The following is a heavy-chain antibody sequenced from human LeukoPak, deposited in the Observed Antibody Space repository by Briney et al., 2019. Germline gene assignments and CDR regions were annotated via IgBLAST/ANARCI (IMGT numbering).Heavy chain of an antibody. CDR3: ARVYAASGSPGEGY. Sequence: GGSLRLSCAASGFTFSSYSMNWVRQAPGKGLEWVSSISSSSSYIYYADSVKGRFTISRDNAKNSLYLQMNGLRAEDTAVYYCARVYAASGSPGEGYWGQGTLVTVSS. J-gene: IGHJ4*02. V-gene: IGHV3-21*01. CDR2: ISSSSSYI. D-gene: IGHD3-10*01. CDR1: GFTFSSYS.